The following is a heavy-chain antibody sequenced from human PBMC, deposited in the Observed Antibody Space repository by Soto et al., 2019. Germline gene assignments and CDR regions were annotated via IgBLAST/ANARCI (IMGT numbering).Heavy chain of an antibody. J-gene: IGHJ4*02. CDR3: ARGWGRIFDY. CDR2: INHSGST. D-gene: IGHD7-27*01. V-gene: IGHV4-34*01. CDR1: GVSFSGYY. Sequence: QVQLQQWGAGLLKPSETLSLTCAVDGVSFSGYYWNWIRQPPGKGLEWNGEINHSGSTNYNPSLKSRFTLSVDTSKNQFSLKLSSVTAADTAVYYCARGWGRIFDYWGQGTLVTVSS.